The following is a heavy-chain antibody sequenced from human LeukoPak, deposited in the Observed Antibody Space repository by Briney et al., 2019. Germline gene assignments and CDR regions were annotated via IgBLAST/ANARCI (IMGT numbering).Heavy chain of an antibody. CDR2: IYSGGST. CDR1: GFTVSSNY. D-gene: IGHD6-13*01. V-gene: IGHV3-53*01. J-gene: IGHJ4*02. CDR3: ARDPEGISALYYFDY. Sequence: GGSLRLSCAASGFTVSSNYMSWVRQAPGKGLEWVSVIYSGGSTYYADSVKGRFTISRDNSKSTLYLQMNSLRADDTAVYYCARDPEGISALYYFDYWGQGTLVTVSS.